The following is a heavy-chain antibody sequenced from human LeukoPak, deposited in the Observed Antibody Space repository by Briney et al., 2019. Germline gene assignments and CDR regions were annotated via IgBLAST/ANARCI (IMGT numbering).Heavy chain of an antibody. V-gene: IGHV4-61*01. J-gene: IGHJ4*02. D-gene: IGHD2-2*01. CDR3: ARGSDAYCSSTSCSYFDY. Sequence: PSETLSLTCAVSGGSVSSGSYYWSWIRQPPGKGLEWIGYIYYSGSTNYNPSLKSRVTISVDTSKNQFSLKLSFVTAADTAVYYCARGSDAYCSSTSCSYFDYWGQGTLVTVSS. CDR2: IYYSGST. CDR1: GGSVSSGSYY.